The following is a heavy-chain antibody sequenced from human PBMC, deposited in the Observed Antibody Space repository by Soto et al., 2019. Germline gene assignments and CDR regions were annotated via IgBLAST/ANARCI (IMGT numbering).Heavy chain of an antibody. CDR1: GDTFTDYY. V-gene: IGHV1-46*01. CDR3: ARGGHVVVVTAALDY. J-gene: IGHJ4*02. CDR2: VNPSGGHT. Sequence: QVQLMQSGAEVKKPGASVKVSCKASGDTFTDYYIHWVRQAPGQGLEWMGTVNPSGGHTTYAQHSLGRVTMTRDTYPSTLYVGLTSLTSDATAIYYCARGGHVVVVTAALDYWGQGTLVTVSS. D-gene: IGHD2-21*02.